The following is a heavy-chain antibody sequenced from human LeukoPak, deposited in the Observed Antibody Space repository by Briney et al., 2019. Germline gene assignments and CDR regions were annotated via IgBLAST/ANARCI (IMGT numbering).Heavy chain of an antibody. CDR3: ARDLGGLGAY. J-gene: IGHJ4*02. CDR2: TNEDGSTT. V-gene: IGHV3-74*01. D-gene: IGHD1-26*01. CDR1: GFTFSSYW. Sequence: GGSLRLSCAASGFTFSSYWMHWVRQAPGKGLVWVSRTNEDGSTTNYADSVKGRFTISRDNAKNTLYLQMNSLRVEDTAFYYCARDLGGLGAYWGQGILVTVSS.